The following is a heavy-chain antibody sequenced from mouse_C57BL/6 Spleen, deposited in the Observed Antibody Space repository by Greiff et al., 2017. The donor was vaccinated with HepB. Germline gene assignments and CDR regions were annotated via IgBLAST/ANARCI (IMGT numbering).Heavy chain of an antibody. Sequence: QVQLKESGAELVKPGASVKISCKASGYAFSSYWMNWVKQRPGKGLEWIGQIYPGDGDTNYNGKFKGKATLTADKSSSTAYMQLSSLTSEDSAVYFCARPYGSSTWYFDVWGTGTTVTVSS. CDR2: IYPGDGDT. CDR1: GYAFSSYW. CDR3: ARPYGSSTWYFDV. J-gene: IGHJ1*03. V-gene: IGHV1-80*01. D-gene: IGHD1-1*01.